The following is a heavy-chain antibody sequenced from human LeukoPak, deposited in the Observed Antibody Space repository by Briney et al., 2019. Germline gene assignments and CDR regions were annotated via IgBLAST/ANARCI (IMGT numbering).Heavy chain of an antibody. J-gene: IGHJ4*02. CDR3: ARPYDSSGYYSLGY. CDR1: GFSISSYE. D-gene: IGHD3-22*01. V-gene: IGHV3-48*03. Sequence: TGGSLRLSCAASGFSISSYEISWVRQAPGVGLECVSYISSSGTDKYYADSVKGRFTISRDNAKNSLYLQMNSLRSEDTALYYCARPYDSSGYYSLGYWGQGTLVTVSS. CDR2: ISSSGTDK.